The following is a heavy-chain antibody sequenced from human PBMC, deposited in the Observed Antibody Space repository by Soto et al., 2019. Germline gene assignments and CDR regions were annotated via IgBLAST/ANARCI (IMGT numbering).Heavy chain of an antibody. CDR1: GGSLSSGSFS. Sequence: QLRLQESGSGLVKPSQTPSLTCTVSGGSLSSGSFSWGWIRQPPGKGLEWIGYINYSGNTYYNPSLRRRVTISRDMSTNQFSLKLGSVTAADTAVYYCARGGGSTDYVANYYFDYWGRGTLVTVSS. D-gene: IGHD4-17*01. J-gene: IGHJ4*02. CDR2: INYSGNT. V-gene: IGHV4-30-2*01. CDR3: ARGGGSTDYVANYYFDY.